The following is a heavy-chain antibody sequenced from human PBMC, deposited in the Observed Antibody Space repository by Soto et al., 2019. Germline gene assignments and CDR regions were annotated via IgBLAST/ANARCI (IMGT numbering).Heavy chain of an antibody. D-gene: IGHD1-1*01. CDR2: IIPIFGTA. CDR1: GGTFSSYA. CDR3: ARPVRRTDYYYYGMDV. Sequence: QVQLVQSGAEVKKPGSSVKVSCKASGGTFSSYAISWVRQAPGQVLEWMGGIIPIFGTANYAQKFQGRVTITADESTSKAYMELSSLISEDTAVDYCARPVRRTDYYYYGMDVWGQGTTVTVSS. J-gene: IGHJ6*02. V-gene: IGHV1-69*01.